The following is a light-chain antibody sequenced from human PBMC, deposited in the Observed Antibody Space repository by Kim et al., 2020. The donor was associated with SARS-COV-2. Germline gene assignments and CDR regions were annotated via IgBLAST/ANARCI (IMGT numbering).Light chain of an antibody. Sequence: QTATLTCTGNRNDVGNQGASWRQQHQGHPPKLVSYRNNNRPSGISGRLSASRSGNTASLTITGLQPEDEADYYCSAWDSSLSSVVFGGGTKLTVL. CDR2: RNN. V-gene: IGLV10-54*01. CDR3: SAWDSSLSSVV. CDR1: RNDVGNQG. J-gene: IGLJ2*01.